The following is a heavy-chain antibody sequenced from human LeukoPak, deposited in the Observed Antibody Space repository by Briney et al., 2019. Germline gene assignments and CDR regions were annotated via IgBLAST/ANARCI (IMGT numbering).Heavy chain of an antibody. CDR2: IYYSGRT. D-gene: IGHD3-10*01. V-gene: IGHV4-59*01. CDR1: GGSIGSYY. CDR3: ARADYYGSGWDWFDP. J-gene: IGHJ5*02. Sequence: PSETLSLTCAVSGGSIGSYYWSWIRQPPGKGLEWIGDIYYSGRTNYNPSLKSRVTISVDTSKNQFSLQLSSVTAADTAVYYCARADYYGSGWDWFDPWGQGTLVTVSS.